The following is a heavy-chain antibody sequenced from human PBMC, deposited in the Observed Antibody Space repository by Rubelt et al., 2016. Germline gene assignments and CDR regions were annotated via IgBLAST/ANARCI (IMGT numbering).Heavy chain of an antibody. D-gene: IGHD2-2*02. Sequence: QVQLVQSGAEVKKPGSSEKVSCKASGYTFTSYGISWVRQAPGQGLEWMGWISAYNGNTKYAQKLQGRVTMTTDTSTSTAYMELRSLRSDDTAVYYCARDFGVVPAAIFDYWGQGTLVTVSS. CDR1: GYTFTSYG. CDR3: ARDFGVVPAAIFDY. J-gene: IGHJ4*02. CDR2: ISAYNGNT. V-gene: IGHV1-18*01.